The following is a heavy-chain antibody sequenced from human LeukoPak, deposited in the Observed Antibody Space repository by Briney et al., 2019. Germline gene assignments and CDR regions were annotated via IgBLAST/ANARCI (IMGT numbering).Heavy chain of an antibody. V-gene: IGHV3-23*01. CDR3: AKVLISSITIWPPHAFDI. Sequence: AGGSLRLSCAASGFTFSSYAMSWVRQAPGKGLEWVSAISGSGGSTYYADSVKGRFTISRDNSKNTLYLQMNSLRAEDTAVYYCAKVLISSITIWPPHAFDIWGQGTMVTVSS. J-gene: IGHJ3*02. D-gene: IGHD3-3*01. CDR1: GFTFSSYA. CDR2: ISGSGGST.